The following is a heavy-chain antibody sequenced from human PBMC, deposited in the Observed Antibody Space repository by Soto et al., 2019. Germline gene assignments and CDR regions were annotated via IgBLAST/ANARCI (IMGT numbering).Heavy chain of an antibody. V-gene: IGHV1-18*01. D-gene: IGHD6-6*01. CDR2: ISAYNGNT. CDR3: ARVPHIKGQLAPFDY. CDR1: GYTFTSYG. J-gene: IGHJ4*02. Sequence: QVQLVQSGAEVKKPGASVKVSCKASGYTFTSYGISWVRQAPGQGLEWMGWISAYNGNTNYAQKHQGRVTITTDTSTSTAYMELRSLRSDDTAVYYCARVPHIKGQLAPFDYWGEGALVTVSS.